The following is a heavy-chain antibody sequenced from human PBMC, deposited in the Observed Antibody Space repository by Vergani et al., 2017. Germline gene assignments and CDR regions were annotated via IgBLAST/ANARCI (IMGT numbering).Heavy chain of an antibody. J-gene: IGHJ6*03. CDR3: AGLVVPAARAPYYYYYVEV. Sequence: QVQLVQSGAEVKKPGSSVQVSCKASGGTFSSYAISWVRQAPGQGLEWMGGIIPIFGTANYAQKFQGRVTITADESTSTAYVELSSLRSEDTAVYYGAGLVVPAARAPYYYYYVEVWGKGTTVTVSS. CDR2: IIPIFGTA. D-gene: IGHD2-2*01. V-gene: IGHV1-69*01. CDR1: GGTFSSYA.